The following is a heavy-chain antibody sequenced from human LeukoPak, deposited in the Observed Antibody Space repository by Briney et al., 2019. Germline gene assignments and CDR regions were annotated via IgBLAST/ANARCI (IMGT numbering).Heavy chain of an antibody. D-gene: IGHD3-22*01. CDR1: GGSISSDY. CDR2: IYYSGIT. Sequence: SETLSLTCTVSGGSISSDYWSWIRQPPGKGLEWIGYIYYSGITNYNPSLKSRVTISVDTSKNQFSLELSSVTAADTAVYYCARLHYDSSGYYYFDYWGQGTLVTASS. CDR3: ARLHYDSSGYYYFDY. J-gene: IGHJ4*02. V-gene: IGHV4-59*08.